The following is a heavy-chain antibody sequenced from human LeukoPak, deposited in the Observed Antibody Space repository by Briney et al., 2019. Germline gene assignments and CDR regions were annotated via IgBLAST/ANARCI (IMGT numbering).Heavy chain of an antibody. CDR1: GYTFTGYY. D-gene: IGHD2/OR15-2a*01. CDR3: ARVEEESWFDP. Sequence: ASVRVSCKPSGYTFTGYYMHWVRQAPGQGLEWMGWIDPDSGGTNYAQKFQGRVTMTRDTSISTAYMEVGRLRSDDTAVYYCARVEEESWFDPWGQGTLVTVSS. V-gene: IGHV1-2*02. CDR2: IDPDSGGT. J-gene: IGHJ5*02.